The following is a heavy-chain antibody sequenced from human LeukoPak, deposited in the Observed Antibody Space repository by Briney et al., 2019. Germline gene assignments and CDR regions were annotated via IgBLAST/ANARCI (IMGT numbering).Heavy chain of an antibody. CDR3: ARVRVRRRSYYYDSSGYPTFDY. J-gene: IGHJ4*02. CDR2: INHSGGT. V-gene: IGHV4-34*01. D-gene: IGHD3-22*01. CDR1: GGSFSGYY. Sequence: SETLSLTCAVYGGSFSGYYWSWIRQPPGKGLEWIGEINHSGGTNYNPSLKSRVTISVDTSKNQFSLKLSSVTAADTAVYYCARVRVRRRSYYYDSSGYPTFDYWGQGTLVTVSS.